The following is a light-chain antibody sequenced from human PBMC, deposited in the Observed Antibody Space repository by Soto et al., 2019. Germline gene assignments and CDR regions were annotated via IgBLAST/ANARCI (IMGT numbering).Light chain of an antibody. Sequence: QSALTQPASVSGSPGQSITISCTGTSSDVGSYNLVSWYQQHPGKAPKLMIYAVSHRPSGVSNRFSGSKSGNTASLTISGLQAEDEADYYCSSYTSSSTLLYVFGTGTKVTVL. J-gene: IGLJ1*01. CDR1: SSDVGSYNL. CDR3: SSYTSSSTLLYV. V-gene: IGLV2-14*02. CDR2: AVS.